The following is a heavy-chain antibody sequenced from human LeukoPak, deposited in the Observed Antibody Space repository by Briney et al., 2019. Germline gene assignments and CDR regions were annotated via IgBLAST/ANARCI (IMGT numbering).Heavy chain of an antibody. CDR3: ARNSGDYYFDY. CDR1: GGTFSSYA. J-gene: IGHJ4*02. D-gene: IGHD4-17*01. CDR2: IIPIFGTA. V-gene: IGHV1-69*05. Sequence: ASVKVSCKASGGTFSSYAISWVRQAPGQGLEWMGGIIPIFGTANYAQKFQGRVTIPTDQSTSTAYMELSSLRSEDTAVYYCARNSGDYYFDYWGQGTLVTVSS.